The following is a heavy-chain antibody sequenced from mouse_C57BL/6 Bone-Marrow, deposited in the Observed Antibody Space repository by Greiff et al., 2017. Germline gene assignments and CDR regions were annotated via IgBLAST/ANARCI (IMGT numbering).Heavy chain of an antibody. V-gene: IGHV1-9*01. J-gene: IGHJ2*01. CDR1: GYTFTGYW. Sequence: QVQLQQSGAELMKPGASVKLSCKASGYTFTGYWIDWVKQRPGQGLEWIGEIYPGSGGTNYNEKFKGKATLTADTSSNTAYMQLSSLTTEDSAVYYCAVGYCDCFDYWGQGTPLTVSS. CDR3: AVGYCDCFDY. D-gene: IGHD2-3*01. CDR2: IYPGSGGT.